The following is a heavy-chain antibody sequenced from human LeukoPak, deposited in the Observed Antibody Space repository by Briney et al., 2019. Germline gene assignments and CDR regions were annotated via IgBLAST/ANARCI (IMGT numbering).Heavy chain of an antibody. CDR3: ARDLPDQGAY. CDR1: GLTVSSNY. Sequence: GGSLRLSCAASGLTVSSNYMSWVRQAPGKGQEWVSVMYRSDATYYADSVKGRFTMSRDSSKNTVYLQMNSLRSEDTAVYYCARDLPDQGAYWGQGTLVIVSS. J-gene: IGHJ4*02. D-gene: IGHD1-14*01. CDR2: MYRSDAT. V-gene: IGHV3-53*01.